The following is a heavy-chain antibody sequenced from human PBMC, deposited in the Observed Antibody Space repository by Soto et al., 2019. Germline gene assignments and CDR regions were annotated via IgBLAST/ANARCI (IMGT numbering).Heavy chain of an antibody. CDR1: GYTFHIYG. J-gene: IGHJ3*01. Sequence: QVQLMQSGAEVKTPEASVKVSYKTSGYTFHIYGITWVRQAPGRGLEGMGWISTYTGKTDYAQSLQGRVTMTTHTSTGTAYLEVRSLRSDDTAVDLCAKDVYSGSREAFDLWGQGTMVTVSS. D-gene: IGHD6-6*01. CDR3: AKDVYSGSREAFDL. CDR2: ISTYTGKT. V-gene: IGHV1-18*01.